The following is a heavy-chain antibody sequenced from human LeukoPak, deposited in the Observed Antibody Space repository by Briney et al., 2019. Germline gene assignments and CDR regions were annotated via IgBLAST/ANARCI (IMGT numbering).Heavy chain of an antibody. J-gene: IGHJ6*02. CDR3: ARWTVDPPSKVVSYVMDV. D-gene: IGHD2-2*01. CDR1: GGSISSGSYY. Sequence: PSETLSLTCTVSGGSISSGSYYWSWVRHPAGKGLEWIGRIYTSGSTNYNPSLKSRVTISVDTSKNQFSLKLSSVTAADTAVYYCARWTVDPPSKVVSYVMDVWGQGTTVTVSS. CDR2: IYTSGST. V-gene: IGHV4-61*02.